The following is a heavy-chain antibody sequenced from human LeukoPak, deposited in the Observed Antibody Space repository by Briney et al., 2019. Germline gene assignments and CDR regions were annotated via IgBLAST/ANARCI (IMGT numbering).Heavy chain of an antibody. V-gene: IGHV3-74*01. CDR1: GFTFDDYA. D-gene: IGHD3-3*01. CDR2: INSDGSST. CDR3: AREETIFGVVIPNWFDP. Sequence: PGGSLRLSCAASGFTFDDYAMHWVRQAPGKGLVWVSRINSDGSSTSYADSVKGRFTISRDNAKNTLYLQMNSLRAEDTAVYYCAREETIFGVVIPNWFDPWGQGTLVTVSS. J-gene: IGHJ5*02.